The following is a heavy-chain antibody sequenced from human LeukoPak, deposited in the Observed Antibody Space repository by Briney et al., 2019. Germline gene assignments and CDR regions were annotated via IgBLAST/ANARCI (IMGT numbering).Heavy chain of an antibody. D-gene: IGHD3-22*01. Sequence: ASVKVSCKASGYTFTGYYMHWVRQAPGQGLEWMGWINPNSGGTNYAQKFQGRVTMTRDTSISTAYMELSRLRSDDTAVYYCARDPVASYYDSSGYYGDWGQGTLVTVSS. CDR2: INPNSGGT. CDR3: ARDPVASYYDSSGYYGD. CDR1: GYTFTGYY. V-gene: IGHV1-2*02. J-gene: IGHJ4*02.